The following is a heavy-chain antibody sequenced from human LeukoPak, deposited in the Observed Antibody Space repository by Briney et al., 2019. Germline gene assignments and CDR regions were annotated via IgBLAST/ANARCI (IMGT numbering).Heavy chain of an antibody. CDR3: ARDRIAVAGTVLDCFDY. CDR2: ISAYNGNT. D-gene: IGHD6-19*01. CDR1: GYTFTSYG. V-gene: IGHV1-18*04. J-gene: IGHJ4*02. Sequence: GASVKVSCKASGYTFTSYGISWVRQAPGQGLEWMGWISAYNGNTNYAQKLQGRVTMTTDTSTSTAYMELRSLRSDDTAVYYCARDRIAVAGTVLDCFDYWGQGTLVTVSS.